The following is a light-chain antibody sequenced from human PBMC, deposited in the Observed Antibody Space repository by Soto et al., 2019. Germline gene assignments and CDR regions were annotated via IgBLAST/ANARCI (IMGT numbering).Light chain of an antibody. CDR3: QSYDSSLSGSV. Sequence: SVLTQPPSVSGAPGQRVTFSCTGSSSNIGAGYDVHWYQQLPGTAPKLLIYDNSNRPSGVPDRFSGSKSGTSASLAITGLQAEDEADYYCQSYDSSLSGSVFGGGTKVTVL. CDR1: SSNIGAGYD. CDR2: DNS. J-gene: IGLJ2*01. V-gene: IGLV1-40*01.